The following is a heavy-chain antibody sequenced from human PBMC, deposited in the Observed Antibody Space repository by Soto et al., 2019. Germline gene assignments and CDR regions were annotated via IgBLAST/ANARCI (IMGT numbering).Heavy chain of an antibody. CDR3: ATSDIVVVVADTSSYFDY. V-gene: IGHV3-23*01. J-gene: IGHJ4*02. Sequence: GGSLRLSCAASGFTFSSYAMSWVRQAPGKGLEWVSAISGSGGSTYYADSVKGRFTISRDNSENTLYLQMNSLRAEDTAVYYCATSDIVVVVADTSSYFDYWGQGTLVTVSS. D-gene: IGHD2-15*01. CDR1: GFTFSSYA. CDR2: ISGSGGST.